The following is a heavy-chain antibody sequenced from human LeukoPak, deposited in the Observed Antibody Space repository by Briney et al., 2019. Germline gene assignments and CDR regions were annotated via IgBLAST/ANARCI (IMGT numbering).Heavy chain of an antibody. V-gene: IGHV4-4*07. CDR2: IYTSGST. D-gene: IGHD3-9*01. CDR1: GGSITSYY. J-gene: IGHJ5*02. Sequence: SETLSLTCTVSGGSITSYYWSWIRQPAGKGLGWIGRIYTSGSTKYNPSLKSRVTMSVDTSKNQFSLKLSSVTAADTAVYYCASQDYDILTGFNWFDPWGQGTLVTVSS. CDR3: ASQDYDILTGFNWFDP.